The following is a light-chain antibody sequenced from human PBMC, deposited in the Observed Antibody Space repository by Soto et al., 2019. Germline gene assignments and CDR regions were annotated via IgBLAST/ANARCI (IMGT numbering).Light chain of an antibody. CDR3: QHYGSSPWT. CDR1: QSVGSNF. CDR2: GAS. V-gene: IGKV3-20*01. J-gene: IGKJ1*01. Sequence: EIVLTQSPGTLSFSTGERATLSCRASQSVGSNFLAWYQQKPGQAPRLLIYGASSRATGIPDRFSGSGSGTDFTLTISRLEPEDFAVYYCQHYGSSPWTFGQGTEVEIK.